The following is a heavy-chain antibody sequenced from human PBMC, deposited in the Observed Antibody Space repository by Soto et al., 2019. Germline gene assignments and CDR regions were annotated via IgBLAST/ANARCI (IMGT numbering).Heavy chain of an antibody. J-gene: IGHJ6*02. CDR2: IIPIFGTA. D-gene: IGHD2-2*01. V-gene: IGHV1-69*12. CDR3: ARPVPAAGSYSGMDV. CDR1: GGTFSSYA. Sequence: QVQLVQSGAEVKKPGSSVKVSCKASGGTFSSYAISWVRQAPGQGLEWMGGIIPIFGTANYAQKFQGRVPITAHDSTSTAFMELRSLRSADTAVSYCARPVPAAGSYSGMDVWAQGTTVTVSS.